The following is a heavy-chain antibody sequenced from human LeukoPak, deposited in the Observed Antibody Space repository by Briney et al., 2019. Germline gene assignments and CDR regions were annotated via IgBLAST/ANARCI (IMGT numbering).Heavy chain of an antibody. J-gene: IGHJ4*02. D-gene: IGHD3-10*01. CDR2: INHVGTT. CDR3: ARHRVVRGLIPY. CDR1: GGSFSAYS. Sequence: SETLSLTCAVYGGSFSAYSWSWIRQPPGKGLEWIGEINHVGTTDYNPSLKSRVTISVDTSQNQFSLKLSSVTAADTAVYYCARHRVVRGLIPYWGQGTLVTVSS. V-gene: IGHV4-34*01.